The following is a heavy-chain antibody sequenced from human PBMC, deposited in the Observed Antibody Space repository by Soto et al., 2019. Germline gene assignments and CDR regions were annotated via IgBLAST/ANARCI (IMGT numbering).Heavy chain of an antibody. J-gene: IGHJ4*02. D-gene: IGHD2-2*01. CDR1: GFTFSTYV. Sequence: EVQLLESEGGLVQPGGSLRLSCAASGFTFSTYVMSWVRQAPGQGLEWVSAITGGADDTYNADSVRGRFTISRDNSKNTLYLQMNSLRAEDTAVYYCAKGSSNSRPYYFDYWGQGTLVTVSS. CDR3: AKGSSNSRPYYFDY. CDR2: ITGGADDT. V-gene: IGHV3-23*01.